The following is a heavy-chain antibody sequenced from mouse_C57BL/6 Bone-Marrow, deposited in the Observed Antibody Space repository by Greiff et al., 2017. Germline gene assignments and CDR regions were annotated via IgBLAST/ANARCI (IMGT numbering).Heavy chain of an antibody. CDR1: GYTFTEYT. Sequence: VQLQQSGAELVKPGASVKLSCKASGYTFTEYTIHWVKQRSGQGLEWIGWFYPGSGSIKYNEKFKGKATLTVDTSSSTAYMELHSLTSEDSAVYFCARQLLFAYWGQGTLVTVSA. CDR3: ARQLLFAY. V-gene: IGHV1-62-2*01. J-gene: IGHJ3*01. CDR2: FYPGSGSI.